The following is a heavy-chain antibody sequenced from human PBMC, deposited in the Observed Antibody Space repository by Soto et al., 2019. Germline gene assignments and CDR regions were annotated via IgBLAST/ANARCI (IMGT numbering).Heavy chain of an antibody. D-gene: IGHD5-12*01. V-gene: IGHV3-48*01. J-gene: IGHJ4*02. CDR1: GFTFSDNG. CDR3: AREPNSGYDFDY. CDR2: ISSSSSAK. Sequence: EVKLVESGGDLVQPGGSLRLSCAASGFTFSDNGMNWVRQAPGKGLEWVSFISSSSSAKSYADSVKGRFTISRDNAKNSVYLQMNSLRAEDTAVYFCAREPNSGYDFDYWGQRTLVTVSS.